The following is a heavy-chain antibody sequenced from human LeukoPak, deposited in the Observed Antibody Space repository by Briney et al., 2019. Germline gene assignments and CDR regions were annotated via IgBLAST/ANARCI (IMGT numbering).Heavy chain of an antibody. D-gene: IGHD6-19*01. CDR3: ARGLSIGVTDGLTAFDI. V-gene: IGHV3-74*01. Sequence: GGSLRLSCAASGFTFSSYWMHWVRRAPGKGLVWVSRINSDGSSRSYADSVKGRFTISRDNAKNTLYLQMNSLRVEDMAVYYCARGLSIGVTDGLTAFDIWGQGTMVTVS. CDR1: GFTFSSYW. J-gene: IGHJ3*02. CDR2: INSDGSSR.